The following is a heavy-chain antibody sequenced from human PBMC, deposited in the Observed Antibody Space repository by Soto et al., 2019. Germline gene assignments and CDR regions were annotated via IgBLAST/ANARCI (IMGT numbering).Heavy chain of an antibody. CDR1: GFTFISYW. J-gene: IGHJ4*02. V-gene: IGHV3-74*01. D-gene: IGHD2-2*01. CDR2: ISDDGGGT. Sequence: EVQLVESGGGLVQPGGSMRLSCAASGFTFISYWMHWVRQAPGKGLVWVSVISDDGGGTYYADSVKGRFIISRDNSKNSLYLQMNSLRAEDTAVYYCAKDAGGGPYSTAWYEFDNWGQGTLVTVSS. CDR3: AKDAGGGPYSTAWYEFDN.